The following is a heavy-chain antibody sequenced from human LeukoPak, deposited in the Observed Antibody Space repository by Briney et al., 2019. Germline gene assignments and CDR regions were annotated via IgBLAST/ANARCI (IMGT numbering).Heavy chain of an antibody. D-gene: IGHD3-10*01. Sequence: KPSETLSLTCAVSGHSTGTGYYWGWIRQPPGKGLEWIGSMSHNRGTYYNPSLKSRVTISMDTSKNQISLRLTSVTAADTAVYYCASYYASGVSAYNYYGMDVWGKGTTVTVSS. CDR3: ASYYASGVSAYNYYGMDV. CDR2: MSHNRGT. J-gene: IGHJ6*04. V-gene: IGHV4-38-2*01. CDR1: GHSTGTGYY.